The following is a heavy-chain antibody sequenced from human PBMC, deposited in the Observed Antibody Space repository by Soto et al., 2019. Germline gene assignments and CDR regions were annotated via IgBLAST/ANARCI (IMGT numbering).Heavy chain of an antibody. Sequence: QVQLLQSGAEVKKPGASVKVSCKASGYTFTNYGITWVRQAPGQGLEWMGWISAYNGDTHYTQRLQGRVTMTTDTSTSTAYMELRGPRSDDTAVYYCARLRQLVGYFYYYMDVWGKGTTVTVSS. CDR3: ARLRQLVGYFYYYMDV. V-gene: IGHV1-18*01. CDR2: ISAYNGDT. D-gene: IGHD6-6*01. J-gene: IGHJ6*03. CDR1: GYTFTNYG.